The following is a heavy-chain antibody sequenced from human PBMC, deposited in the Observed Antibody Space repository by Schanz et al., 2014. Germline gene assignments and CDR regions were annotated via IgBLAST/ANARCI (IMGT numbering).Heavy chain of an antibody. D-gene: IGHD2-15*01. J-gene: IGHJ6*02. CDR2: IKYSGSA. V-gene: IGHV4-34*01. Sequence: VQLQQWGAGRLRPAETLSLTCAVYGGSVRGSFWTWIRQSPRKGLEWIGEIKYSGSAHYNPSLTSRLTIAIDASKSQLSLKMKSGSAADTAVYYCARGGRYCSGGGCHYPYNYYGMDVWGQGTTVNVSS. CDR3: ARGGRYCSGGGCHYPYNYYGMDV. CDR1: GGSVRGSF.